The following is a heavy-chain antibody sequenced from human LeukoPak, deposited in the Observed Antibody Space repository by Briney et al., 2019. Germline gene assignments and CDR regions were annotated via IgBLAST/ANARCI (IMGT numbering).Heavy chain of an antibody. D-gene: IGHD3-3*01. CDR3: ARDRNDFWSGYWDY. J-gene: IGHJ4*02. CDR1: GFTFSSYW. Sequence: GGSLRLSCAASGFTFSSYWMSWVRQAPGKGLEWVANIKQDGSEKYYVDSVKGRFTISRDNAKNSLYLQMNSLRAEDTAVYYCARDRNDFWSGYWDYWGQGTLVTVSS. CDR2: IKQDGSEK. V-gene: IGHV3-7*03.